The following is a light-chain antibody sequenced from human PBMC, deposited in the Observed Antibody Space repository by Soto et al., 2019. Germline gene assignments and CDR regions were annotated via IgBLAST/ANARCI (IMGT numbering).Light chain of an antibody. Sequence: QSVLTQPPSASGTPGQRVTISCSGSNSNIGSNTVNWYQQLPGTAPKLLIYYDNLRPSGVPDRSSGSKSGTSASLAISGLQSDDEVDYYCAAWDDSLNGRVFGTGTKVTVL. CDR3: AAWDDSLNGRV. J-gene: IGLJ1*01. CDR2: YDN. CDR1: NSNIGSNT. V-gene: IGLV1-44*01.